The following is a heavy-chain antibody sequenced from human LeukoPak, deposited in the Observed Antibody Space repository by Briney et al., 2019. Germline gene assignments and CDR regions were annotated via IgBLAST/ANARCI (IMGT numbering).Heavy chain of an antibody. CDR1: GFTFGDYA. CDR2: IRSKAYGETA. V-gene: IGHV3-49*03. CDR3: TRDRGAYNLYDY. J-gene: IGHJ4*02. Sequence: GGSLRLSCTVFGFTFGDYAMSWIRQAPGKGLEWVGFIRSKAYGETADYAASVKGRFTISRDDSKAIAYLQMNSLKTEDTAVYHCTRDRGAYNLYDYWGQGTLVTVSS. D-gene: IGHD1-1*01.